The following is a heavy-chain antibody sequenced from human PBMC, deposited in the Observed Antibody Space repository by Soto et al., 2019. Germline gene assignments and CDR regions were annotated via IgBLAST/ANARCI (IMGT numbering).Heavy chain of an antibody. D-gene: IGHD5-12*01. V-gene: IGHV1-69*01. CDR1: GGTFSSYA. CDR2: IIPIFGTA. J-gene: IGHJ6*02. Sequence: QVQLVQSGAEVKKPGSSVKVSCKVSGGTFSSYAISWVRQAPGQGLEWMGGIIPIFGTANYAQKFQGRVTITADESTSTAYMELSSLRSEDTAVYYCARTVDIVATIAYYYYGMDVWGQGTTVTVSS. CDR3: ARTVDIVATIAYYYYGMDV.